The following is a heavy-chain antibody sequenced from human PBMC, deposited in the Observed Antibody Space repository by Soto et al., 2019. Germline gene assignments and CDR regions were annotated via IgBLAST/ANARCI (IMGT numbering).Heavy chain of an antibody. V-gene: IGHV4-4*07. CDR3: ARGPGGFGDFSLDY. CDR1: GGSISQYY. D-gene: IGHD3-10*01. CDR2: IYSGGST. J-gene: IGHJ4*02. Sequence: QLQLKKSGPGRVKPSETLSLSCGVSGGSISQYYWSWIRQPAGKGLEWIGRIYSGGSTNYNPSLESRVTMSVDTSKNKFSLKLSSVTAADTAVYYCARGPGGFGDFSLDYWGQGTLVTVSS.